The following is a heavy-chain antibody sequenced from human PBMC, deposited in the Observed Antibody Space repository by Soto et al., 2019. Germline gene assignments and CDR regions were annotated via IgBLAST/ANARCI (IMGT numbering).Heavy chain of an antibody. CDR2: ISSSGSTI. Sequence: LRLSCAASGFTFSSYEMNWVRQAPGKGLEWVSYISSSGSTIYYADSVKGRFTISRDNAKNSLYLQMNSLRAEDTAVYYCARVRTAMVSDGMDVWGQGTTVTVSS. V-gene: IGHV3-48*03. CDR1: GFTFSSYE. CDR3: ARVRTAMVSDGMDV. D-gene: IGHD5-18*01. J-gene: IGHJ6*02.